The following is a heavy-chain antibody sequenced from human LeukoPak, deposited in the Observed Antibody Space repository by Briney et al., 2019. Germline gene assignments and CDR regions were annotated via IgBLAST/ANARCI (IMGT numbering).Heavy chain of an antibody. D-gene: IGHD2-15*01. V-gene: IGHV3-74*01. J-gene: IGHJ6*02. CDR2: INSDGTRT. CDR1: GFAFNDYW. Sequence: GGSLRLSCAASGFAFNDYWINWVRQVPGKGLMWVARINSDGTRTTYADPVKGRFTVSRDNAKNTLYLQMNSLRAEDTAVYYCARDRSRWSIAPDADVWGQGTTVTVSS. CDR3: ARDRSRWSIAPDADV.